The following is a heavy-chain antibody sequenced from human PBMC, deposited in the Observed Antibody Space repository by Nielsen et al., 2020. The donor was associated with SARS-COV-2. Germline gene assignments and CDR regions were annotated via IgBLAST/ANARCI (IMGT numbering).Heavy chain of an antibody. V-gene: IGHV3-21*01. J-gene: IGHJ6*03. D-gene: IGHD3-3*01. Sequence: WIRQPPGKGLEWVSSISSSSSYIYYADSVKGRFTISRDNAKNSLYLQMNSLRAEDTAVYYCARVVRYYDFWSGRVGYMDVWGKGTAVTVSS. CDR2: ISSSSSYI. CDR3: ARVVRYYDFWSGRVGYMDV.